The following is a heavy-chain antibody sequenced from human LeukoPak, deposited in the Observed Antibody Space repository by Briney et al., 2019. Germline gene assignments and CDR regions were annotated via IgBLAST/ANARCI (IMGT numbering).Heavy chain of an antibody. V-gene: IGHV6-1*01. CDR3: ARGRCSGGSCYRTSPFDY. CDR1: GDSVSNNSTA. D-gene: IGHD2-15*01. CDR2: TYYRSKWYN. J-gene: IGHJ4*02. Sequence: SQTLSLTCAISGDSVSNNSTAWNWIRQSPSRGLEWLGRTYYRSKWYNDYAVSVKSRITINPDTSKNQFSLKLSSVTAADTAVYYCARGRCSGGSCYRTSPFDYWGQGTLVTVSS.